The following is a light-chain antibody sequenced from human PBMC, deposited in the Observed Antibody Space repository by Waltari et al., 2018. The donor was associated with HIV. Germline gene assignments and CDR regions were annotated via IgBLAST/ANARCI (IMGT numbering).Light chain of an antibody. V-gene: IGLV2-23*02. CDR1: SSEFGSSHS. CDR3: CSYAGSRIP. CDR2: EVF. J-gene: IGLJ2*01. Sequence: QSALTQPASVSGSFGQSVTIPCTGSSSEFGSSHSVSWYQHHPGKAPKLILYEVFKRPSGVSNRFSGSKSGNTSSLTVSGLQAEDEGHYYCCSYAGSRIPFGGGTKLTVL.